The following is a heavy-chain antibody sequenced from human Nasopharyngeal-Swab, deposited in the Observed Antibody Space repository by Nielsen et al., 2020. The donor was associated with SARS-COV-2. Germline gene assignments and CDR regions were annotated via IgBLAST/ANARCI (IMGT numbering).Heavy chain of an antibody. V-gene: IGHV3-23*01. D-gene: IGHD3-3*01. CDR1: GFTFSSYA. J-gene: IGHJ4*02. CDR3: ARRDYDFWSGYYAGLSYFDY. CDR2: ISGSGGST. Sequence: GGSLRLSCAASGFTFSSYAMSWVRQAPGKGLEWVSAISGSGGSTYYADSVKGQFTISRDNSKNTLYLQMNSLRAEDTAVYYCARRDYDFWSGYYAGLSYFDYWGQGTLVTVSS.